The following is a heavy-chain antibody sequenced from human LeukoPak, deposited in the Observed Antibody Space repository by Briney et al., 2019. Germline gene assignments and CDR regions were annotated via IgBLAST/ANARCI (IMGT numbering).Heavy chain of an antibody. D-gene: IGHD5-18*01. CDR1: GYTFTGYY. CDR2: INPSGGST. CDR3: ARDRVDTAMVFFRYYYYGMDV. J-gene: IGHJ6*02. V-gene: IGHV1-46*01. Sequence: HWASVKVSCKASGYTFTGYYMHWVRQAPGQGLEWMGIINPSGGSTSYAQKFQGRVTMTRDTSTSTVYMELSSLRSEDTAVYYCARDRVDTAMVFFRYYYYGMDVWGQGTTVTVSS.